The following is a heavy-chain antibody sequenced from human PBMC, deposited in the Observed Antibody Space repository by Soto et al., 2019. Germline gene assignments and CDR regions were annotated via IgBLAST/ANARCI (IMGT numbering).Heavy chain of an antibody. V-gene: IGHV3-64D*06. CDR1: GFTFSTNT. D-gene: IGHD1-26*01. CDR3: VKVRLGTHYYFEP. J-gene: IGHJ4*02. CDR2: IIGNGGKK. Sequence: GGSLRLSCSASGFTFSTNTMHWVRQAPGKGLEYVSSIIGNGGKKYYADYVKGRLRISRYKSKNTVYLQMSSLRTEDPAVYSCVKVRLGTHYYFEPWGQGTLVPVSS.